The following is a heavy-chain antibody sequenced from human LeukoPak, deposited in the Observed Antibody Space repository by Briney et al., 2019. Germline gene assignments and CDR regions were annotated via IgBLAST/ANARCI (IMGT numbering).Heavy chain of an antibody. V-gene: IGHV3-21*01. CDR1: GFTFSSYS. CDR3: ARVGCSGGSCYFDY. Sequence: GGSLRLSCAASGFTFSSYSMNWVRQAPGKGLEWVSSISSSSGYIYYADSVKGRFTISRDNAKNSLYLQMNSLRAEDTAVYYCARVGCSGGSCYFDYWGQGTLVTVSS. J-gene: IGHJ4*02. CDR2: ISSSSGYI. D-gene: IGHD2-15*01.